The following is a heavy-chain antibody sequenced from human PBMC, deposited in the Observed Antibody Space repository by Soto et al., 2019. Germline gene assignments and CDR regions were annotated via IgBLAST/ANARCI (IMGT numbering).Heavy chain of an antibody. V-gene: IGHV1-2*02. CDR3: ARGIAAAGLGLYFGMDV. Sequence: ASVKVSCKASGYSFTDYYTHWVRQAPGQGLEWMGWINPNTGFTNYALKFQGRVTMTRDTSISTAYMELSRLRSDDTAAYFCARGIAAAGLGLYFGMDVWGQGTTVTVSS. CDR2: INPNTGFT. D-gene: IGHD6-13*01. CDR1: GYSFTDYY. J-gene: IGHJ6*02.